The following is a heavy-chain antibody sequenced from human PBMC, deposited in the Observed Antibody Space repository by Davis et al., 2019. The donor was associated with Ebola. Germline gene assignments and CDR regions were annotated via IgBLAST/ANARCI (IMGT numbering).Heavy chain of an antibody. D-gene: IGHD1-26*01. Sequence: QTPSLTPALYVGSLSAHYCTRIRQPPGKGLEWIGEINHSGSTNYNPSLKSRVTISVDTSKNQFSLKLSSVTAADTAVYYCARGYYGGWFDPWGQGTLVTVSS. V-gene: IGHV4-34*01. J-gene: IGHJ5*02. CDR1: VGSLSAHY. CDR2: INHSGST. CDR3: ARGYYGGWFDP.